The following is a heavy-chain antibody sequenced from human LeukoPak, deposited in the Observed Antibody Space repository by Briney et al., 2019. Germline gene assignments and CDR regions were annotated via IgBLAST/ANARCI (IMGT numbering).Heavy chain of an antibody. V-gene: IGHV3-23*01. Sequence: GGSLRLSCAASGFTFRSYAMSWVRQAPGKGLEWVSSISVSVASTYYADSVKGRFTISRDNSKNTLYLQMNSLRAEDTAIYYCARRLDLGSIVVVVAATGCFDYWGQGTLVTVSS. J-gene: IGHJ4*02. CDR1: GFTFRSYA. D-gene: IGHD2-15*01. CDR3: ARRLDLGSIVVVVAATGCFDY. CDR2: ISVSVAST.